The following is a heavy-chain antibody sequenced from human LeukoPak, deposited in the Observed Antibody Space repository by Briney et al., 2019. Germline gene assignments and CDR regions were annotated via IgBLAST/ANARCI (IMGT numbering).Heavy chain of an antibody. V-gene: IGHV3-48*04. CDR2: IGSRGSNI. J-gene: IGHJ5*01. D-gene: IGHD5-18*01. CDR1: GFTFSSYS. CDR3: AREGYTYGFDF. Sequence: GGSLRLSCAASGFTFSSYSMNWIRQAPGKGLEWVSYIGSRGSNIYYADSVKGRFTVSRDNARNSLSLQMNSLRAEDTAVYYCAREGYTYGFDFWGQGTLVTVSS.